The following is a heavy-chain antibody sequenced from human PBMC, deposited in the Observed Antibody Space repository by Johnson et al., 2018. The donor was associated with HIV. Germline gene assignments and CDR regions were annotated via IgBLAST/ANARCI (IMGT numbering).Heavy chain of an antibody. CDR3: ARDRDLEGFDV. CDR2: IKQDGSEK. Sequence: DVQLVESGGGLVQPGGSLRLSCAASGFTFSSYWMSWVRQAPGKGLEWVANIKQDGSEKYYVESVRGRFTISRDNAKNTLFLQMNSLRDEDTAVYYCARDRDLEGFDVWGRGTMVTVSS. J-gene: IGHJ3*01. V-gene: IGHV3-7*01. CDR1: GFTFSSYW. D-gene: IGHD3-3*01.